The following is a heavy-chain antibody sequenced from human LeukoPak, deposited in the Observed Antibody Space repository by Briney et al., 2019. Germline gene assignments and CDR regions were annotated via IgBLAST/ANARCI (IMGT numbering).Heavy chain of an antibody. CDR1: GYTFTSYG. V-gene: IGHV1-69*05. J-gene: IGHJ2*01. CDR2: IIPIFGTT. CDR3: ARDGNWGSWYFDL. Sequence: GASVKVSCKASGYTFTSYGISWVRQAPGQGLEWMGRIIPIFGTTNYAQKFRGRVTITTDESTSTAYMELSSLRSEDTAVYYCARDGNWGSWYFDLWGRGTLVTVSS. D-gene: IGHD7-27*01.